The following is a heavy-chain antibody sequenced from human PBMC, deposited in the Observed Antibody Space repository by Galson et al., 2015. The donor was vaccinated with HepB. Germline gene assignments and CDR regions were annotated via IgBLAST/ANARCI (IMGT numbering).Heavy chain of an antibody. D-gene: IGHD3-3*01. J-gene: IGHJ4*02. CDR2: IKSKTDGGTT. Sequence: SLRLSCAASGFTFSNAWMNWVRQAPGKGLEWVGRIKSKTDGGTTDYAAPVKGRFTTSRDDSKNTLYLQMNSLKTEDTAVYYCTTDHYRGALRFLEWLLDRRELSGFDDWGQGSLVTVSS. V-gene: IGHV3-15*07. CDR3: TTDHYRGALRFLEWLLDRRELSGFDD. CDR1: GFTFSNAW.